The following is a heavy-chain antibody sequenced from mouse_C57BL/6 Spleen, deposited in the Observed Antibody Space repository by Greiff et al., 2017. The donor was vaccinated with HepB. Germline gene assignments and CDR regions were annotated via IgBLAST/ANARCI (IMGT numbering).Heavy chain of an antibody. V-gene: IGHV3-6*01. CDR2: ISYDGSN. J-gene: IGHJ2*01. CDR3: ATSYDY. CDR1: GYSITSGYY. Sequence: EVKLMESGPGLVKPSQSLSLTCSVTGYSITSGYYWNWIRQFPGNKLEWMGYISYDGSNNYNPSLKNRISITRDTSKNQFFLKLNSVTTEDTATYYCATSYDYWGQGTTLTVSS.